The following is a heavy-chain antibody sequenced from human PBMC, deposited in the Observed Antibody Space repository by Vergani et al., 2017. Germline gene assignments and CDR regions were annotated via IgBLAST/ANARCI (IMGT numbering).Heavy chain of an antibody. J-gene: IGHJ4*02. CDR1: GDSVISTDYH. V-gene: IGHV4-39*01. D-gene: IGHD2-15*01. Sequence: QVQLQESGPGLVKPSETLSLTCTVSGDSVISTDYHWGWIRQPPGKGLEWIGSMDYSGSTSYNPSLEGRISISFATPKNQFSLRLTSVTAADTAVYYCASKRGACRAAYCHSYDFWGPGTLVGVSS. CDR2: MDYSGST. CDR3: ASKRGACRAAYCHSYDF.